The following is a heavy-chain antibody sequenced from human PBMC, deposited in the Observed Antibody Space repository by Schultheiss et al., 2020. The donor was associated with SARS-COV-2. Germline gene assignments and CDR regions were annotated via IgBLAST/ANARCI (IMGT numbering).Heavy chain of an antibody. CDR1: GGSISKYY. D-gene: IGHD3-3*01. J-gene: IGHJ6*02. V-gene: IGHV4-34*01. CDR3: ARGGPSITIFGVAKAHYGMDV. Sequence: SETLSLTCNVSGGSISKYYWSWVRQPPGKGLEWLGEIYHSGSTNYNPSLKSRVTISVDTSKNQFSLKLSSVTAADTAIYYCARGGPSITIFGVAKAHYGMDVWGQGTTVTVSS. CDR2: IYHSGST.